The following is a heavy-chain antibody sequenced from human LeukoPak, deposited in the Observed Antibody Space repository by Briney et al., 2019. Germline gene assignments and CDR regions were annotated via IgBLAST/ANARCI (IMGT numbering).Heavy chain of an antibody. J-gene: IGHJ4*02. V-gene: IGHV3-30*02. CDR3: AKPMTTVTTHPLPFDY. D-gene: IGHD4-17*01. CDR2: IRYDGSNK. Sequence: GGSLRLSCAASGFTFSSYGMHWVRQAPGKGLEWVAFIRYDGSNKYYADSAKGRFTISRDNSKNTLYLQMNSLRAEDTAVYYCAKPMTTVTTHPLPFDYWGQGTLVTVSS. CDR1: GFTFSSYG.